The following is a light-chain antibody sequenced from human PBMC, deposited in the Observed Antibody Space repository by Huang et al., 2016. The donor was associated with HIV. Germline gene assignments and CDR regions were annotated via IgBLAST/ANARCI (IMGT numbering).Light chain of an antibody. J-gene: IGKJ2*01. CDR2: AAS. Sequence: DIQMTQSPSSLSAFVGDRVTITCRASESINSYLSWYQQKPEKAPKLLIYAASSLQIGVPCRFSGSGSGTEFTLTITSLQPEDFATYYCQQSYSPPYTFGQGTKLEIK. CDR1: ESINSY. CDR3: QQSYSPPYT. V-gene: IGKV1-39*01.